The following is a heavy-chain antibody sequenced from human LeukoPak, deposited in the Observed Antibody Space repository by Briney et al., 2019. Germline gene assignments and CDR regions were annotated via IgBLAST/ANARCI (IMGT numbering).Heavy chain of an antibody. CDR1: GFTFSSYG. D-gene: IGHD4/OR15-4a*01. CDR3: AKQSGADRGHLDF. J-gene: IGHJ4*02. Sequence: QPGGSLRLSCAASGFTFSSYGMHWVRQAPGKGLEWLAVISYDGSNKYCADSVKGRFTISRDNSKNTLYLQMNSLRAEDTAVYYCAKQSGADRGHLDFWGQGTLVTVSS. CDR2: ISYDGSNK. V-gene: IGHV3-30*18.